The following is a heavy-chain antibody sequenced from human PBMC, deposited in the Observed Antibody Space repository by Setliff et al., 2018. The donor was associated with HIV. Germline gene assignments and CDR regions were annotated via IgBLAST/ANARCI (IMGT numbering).Heavy chain of an antibody. CDR1: GGTFSSYA. Sequence: SVKVSCKASGGTFSSYAISWVRQAPGQGLEWMGGIIPILGIANYAQKFQGRVTITTDESTSTAYMELSSLRFEDTAVYYCARGVDAGSDYWGQGTLVTVSS. J-gene: IGHJ4*02. V-gene: IGHV1-69*10. CDR3: ARGVDAGSDY. D-gene: IGHD3-10*01. CDR2: IIPILGIA.